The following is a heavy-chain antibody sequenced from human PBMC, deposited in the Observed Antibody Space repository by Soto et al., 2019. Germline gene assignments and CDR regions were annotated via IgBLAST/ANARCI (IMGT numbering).Heavy chain of an antibody. D-gene: IGHD2-15*01. V-gene: IGHV4-34*01. Sequence: SDTLALICACFGGSSRSHYCMSARQAPRKGPVWSGGINHSGSTNYNPSLKSRVTISVDTSKNQFSLKLSSVTAADTAVYYCARGVRLDSYIVVVVAATSAVYFDYWGQGTLVTVSS. J-gene: IGHJ4*02. CDR3: ARGVRLDSYIVVVVAATSAVYFDY. CDR2: INHSGST. CDR1: GGSSRSHY.